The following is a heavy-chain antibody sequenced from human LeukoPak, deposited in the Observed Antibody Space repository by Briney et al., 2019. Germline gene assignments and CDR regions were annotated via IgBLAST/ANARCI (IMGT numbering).Heavy chain of an antibody. CDR2: IYTSGGT. CDR3: ARLTRLSASPDRYYLDY. CDR1: GDSISSYY. V-gene: IGHV4-4*09. Sequence: SETLSLTCTVSGDSISSYYWSWIRQPPGKGLEWIGYIYTSGGTNYIPSLKGRVTISIDTSKNQFSLKLSSVTAADSAVYYCARLTRLSASPDRYYLDYWGQGTLVTVSS. D-gene: IGHD3-16*02. J-gene: IGHJ4*02.